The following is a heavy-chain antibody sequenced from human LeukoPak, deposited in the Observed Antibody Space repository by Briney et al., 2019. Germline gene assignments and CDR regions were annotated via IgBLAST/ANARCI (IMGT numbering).Heavy chain of an antibody. CDR1: GGSISSYY. CDR2: IYYSGST. J-gene: IGHJ4*02. CDR3: AREMWEYYFDY. Sequence: SETLSLTCTVSGGSISSYYWSWIRQPPGKGLEWIGYIYYSGSTNYNPSLKSRVTISADTSKNQFSLKLSSVTAADTAVYYCAREMWEYYFDYWGQGTLVTVSS. V-gene: IGHV4-59*01. D-gene: IGHD1-26*01.